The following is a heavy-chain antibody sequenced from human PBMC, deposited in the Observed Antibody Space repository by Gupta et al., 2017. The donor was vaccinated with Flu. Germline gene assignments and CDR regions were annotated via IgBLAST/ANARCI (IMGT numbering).Heavy chain of an antibody. CDR3: ARRSAGRNWFDP. V-gene: IGHV4-4*02. D-gene: IGHD6-25*01. CDR1: GGSISSING. CDR2: IYHSGSI. Sequence: QVQLQESGPGLVKPSGTLSLTCAVSGGSISSINGSRWVRQPPGKGLGWIGEIYHSGSINYNPSLKSRVTISVDKSKNQFSLNLSSVTAADTAVYYCARRSAGRNWFDPWGQGTLVTVSS. J-gene: IGHJ5*02.